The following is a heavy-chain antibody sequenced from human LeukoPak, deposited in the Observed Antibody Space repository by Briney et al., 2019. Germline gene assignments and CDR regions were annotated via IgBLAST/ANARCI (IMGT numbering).Heavy chain of an antibody. CDR1: GGSISSSSYY. CDR3: ARMSQQLVLGYYYYYMDV. D-gene: IGHD6-13*01. J-gene: IGHJ6*03. CDR2: IYSSGST. V-gene: IGHV4-39*07. Sequence: SETLSLTCTVSGGSISSSSYYWGWIRQPPGKGLEWIGSIYSSGSTYYNPSLKSRVTISVDTSKNQFSLKVSSVTAADTAVYYCARMSQQLVLGYYYYYMDVWGKGTTVTVSS.